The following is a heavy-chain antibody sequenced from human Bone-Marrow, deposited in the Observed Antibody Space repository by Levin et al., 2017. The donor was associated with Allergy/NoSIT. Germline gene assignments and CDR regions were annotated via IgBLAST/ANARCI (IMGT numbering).Heavy chain of an antibody. CDR2: IFYSGGT. V-gene: IGHV4-39*02. CDR3: AREGARSSSWHYS. J-gene: IGHJ4*02. Sequence: KTSETLSLTCTVSGGSISSNIYYWGWIRQPPGKGLEWIGSIFYSGGTYYNPSFKTRVTISVDTSKNQFSLRLSSVTAADTAVYYCAREGARSSSWHYSWGQGTLVIVSS. D-gene: IGHD6-13*01. CDR1: GGSISSNIYY.